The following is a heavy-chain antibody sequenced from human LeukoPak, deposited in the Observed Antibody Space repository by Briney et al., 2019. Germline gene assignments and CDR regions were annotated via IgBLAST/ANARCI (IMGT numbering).Heavy chain of an antibody. D-gene: IGHD2-2*01. CDR1: GFTFSSYG. CDR3: AKIVVPAAIGGYYFDY. CDR2: ISYDGSNK. V-gene: IGHV3-30*18. J-gene: IGHJ4*02. Sequence: PGRSLRLSCAASGFTFSSYGMHWVRQAPGKGLEWVAVISYDGSNKYYADSVKGRFTISRDNSKNTLYLQMNSLRAEDTAVYYCAKIVVPAAIGGYYFDYWGREPWSPSPQ.